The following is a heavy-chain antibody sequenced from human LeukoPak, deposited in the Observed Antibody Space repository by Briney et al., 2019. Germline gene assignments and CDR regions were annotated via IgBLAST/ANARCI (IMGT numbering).Heavy chain of an antibody. CDR1: GGTFSSYA. Sequence: SVKLSCKASGGTFSSYAISWVRQAPGPGLEWMGGIIPIIGTANYAQTFQCRVTITTDESTSTAYLELSRLRSEATAVYYCARAKYVGGSYRFDYWGQGTLVTVSS. CDR2: IIPIIGTA. D-gene: IGHD3-16*02. CDR3: ARAKYVGGSYRFDY. J-gene: IGHJ4*02. V-gene: IGHV1-69*05.